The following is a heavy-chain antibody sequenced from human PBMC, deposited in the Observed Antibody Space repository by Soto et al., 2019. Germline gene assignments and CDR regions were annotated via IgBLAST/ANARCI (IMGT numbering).Heavy chain of an antibody. V-gene: IGHV4-31*03. Sequence: PSETLSLTCTVSGGSISSGGYYWSWIRQHPGKGLEWIGYIYYSGSTYYNPSLKSRVTISVDTSKNQFSLKLSSVTAADTAVYYCARDGRLPPSIAAAGWFDPWGQGTLVTVS. CDR1: GGSISSGGYY. J-gene: IGHJ5*02. D-gene: IGHD6-13*01. CDR3: ARDGRLPPSIAAAGWFDP. CDR2: IYYSGST.